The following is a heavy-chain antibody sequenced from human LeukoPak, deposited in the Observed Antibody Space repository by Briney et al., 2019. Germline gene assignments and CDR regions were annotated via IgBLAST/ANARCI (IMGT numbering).Heavy chain of an antibody. CDR3: AREDRKGAQYARWFDP. V-gene: IGHV4-39*07. CDR2: IYYSGST. CDR1: GGSIRSSSYY. J-gene: IGHJ5*02. D-gene: IGHD1-14*01. Sequence: SETLSLTCSVSGGSIRSSSYYWGWIRQPPGKGLEWIGSIYYSGSTYYNSSLKSRVTISVDTSKNQFSLKLSSVTAADTAVYYCAREDRKGAQYARWFDPWGQGTLVTVSS.